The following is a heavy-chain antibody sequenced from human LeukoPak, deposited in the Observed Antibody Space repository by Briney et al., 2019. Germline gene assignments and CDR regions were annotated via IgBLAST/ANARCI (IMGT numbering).Heavy chain of an antibody. J-gene: IGHJ4*02. CDR2: INHSGST. Sequence: SETLSLTCAVYGGSFSGYYWSWIRQPPGKGPEWIGEINHSGSTNYNPSLKSRVTISVDTSKNQFSLKLSSVTAADTAVYYCARGGDIVVVPAAIWGQGTLVTVSS. CDR1: GGSFSGYY. D-gene: IGHD2-2*01. CDR3: ARGGDIVVVPAAI. V-gene: IGHV4-34*01.